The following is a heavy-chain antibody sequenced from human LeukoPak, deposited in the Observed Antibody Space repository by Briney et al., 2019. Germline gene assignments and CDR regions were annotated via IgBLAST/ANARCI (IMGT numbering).Heavy chain of an antibody. J-gene: IGHJ4*02. CDR3: ASSGDYVWGSYRYY. D-gene: IGHD3-16*02. V-gene: IGHV4-39*01. CDR2: IYYSGST. Sequence: SETLSLTCTVSGGSISGSSYYWGWIRQPPGKGLEWIGSIYYSGSTYYNPSLKSRVTISVDTSKNQFSLKLSSVTAADTAVYYCASSGDYVWGSYRYYWGQGTLVTVSS. CDR1: GGSISGSSYY.